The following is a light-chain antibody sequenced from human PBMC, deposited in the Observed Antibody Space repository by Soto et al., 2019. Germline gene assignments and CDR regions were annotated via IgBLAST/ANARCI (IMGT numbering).Light chain of an antibody. CDR3: QQYNSYSGWT. V-gene: IGKV1-5*01. Sequence: IQMTQSPSSLSASVGDRVTITCRSSQGISSWLAWYQQKPGKAPKLLIYAASSLESGVPSRFGGSGSGTEFTLTISSLQPDDFATYYCQQYNSYSGWTFGQGTKVDIK. CDR1: QGISSW. J-gene: IGKJ1*01. CDR2: AAS.